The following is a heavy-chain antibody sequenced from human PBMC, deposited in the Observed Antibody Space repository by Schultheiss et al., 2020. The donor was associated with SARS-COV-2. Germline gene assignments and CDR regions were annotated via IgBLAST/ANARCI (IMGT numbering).Heavy chain of an antibody. Sequence: SETLSLTCTVSGYSISSGYYWGWIRQPPGKGLEWIGSIYHSGSTYYNPSLKSRVTISVDTSKNQFSLKLSSVTAADTALYYCARASIAAAGPSAFDIWGQGTMVTVSS. CDR1: GYSISSGYY. CDR2: IYHSGST. CDR3: ARASIAAAGPSAFDI. J-gene: IGHJ3*02. V-gene: IGHV4-38-2*02. D-gene: IGHD6-13*01.